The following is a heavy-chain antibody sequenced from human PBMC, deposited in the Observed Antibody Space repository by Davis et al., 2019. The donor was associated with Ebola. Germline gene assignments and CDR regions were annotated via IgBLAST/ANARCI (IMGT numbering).Heavy chain of an antibody. CDR2: IYYSGST. V-gene: IGHV4-30-4*08. D-gene: IGHD5-12*01. J-gene: IGHJ4*02. CDR3: ARRGYSGYHDY. CDR1: GDATSRGNYY. Sequence: LRLSCSVYGDATSRGNYYWSWIRKPPGKGLEWIGYIYYSGSTYYNPSLKSRITISVDTSKNQFSLKLNSVTGADTAVYYCARRGYSGYHDYWGQGTLVTVSS.